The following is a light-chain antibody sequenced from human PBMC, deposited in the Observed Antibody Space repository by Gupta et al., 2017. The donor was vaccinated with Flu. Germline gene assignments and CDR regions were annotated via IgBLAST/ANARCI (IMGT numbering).Light chain of an antibody. V-gene: IGLV2-8*01. Sequence: SSDVSGYNYVSWYLHLPGKAPKLMIDEASKRPSWFPDRFSGSKSGNTSSLTVSGLQAEDEADYYCSSYTGSNTHYFFGTGTKVTVL. CDR1: SSDVSGYNY. CDR2: EAS. CDR3: SSYTGSNTHYF. J-gene: IGLJ1*01.